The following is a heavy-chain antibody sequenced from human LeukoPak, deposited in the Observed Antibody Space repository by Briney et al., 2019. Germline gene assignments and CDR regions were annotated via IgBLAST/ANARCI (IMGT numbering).Heavy chain of an antibody. J-gene: IGHJ4*02. D-gene: IGHD3-22*01. CDR3: ARGGHYYDSSGYAPVDY. CDR2: IIPIFGTA. Sequence: GASVKVSCKASGGTFSSYAISWVRQAPGQGLEWMGGIIPIFGTANYAQKFQGRVTITADKSTSTAYMELSSLRSEDTAVYYCARGGHYYDSSGYAPVDYWGQGTLVTVSS. V-gene: IGHV1-69*06. CDR1: GGTFSSYA.